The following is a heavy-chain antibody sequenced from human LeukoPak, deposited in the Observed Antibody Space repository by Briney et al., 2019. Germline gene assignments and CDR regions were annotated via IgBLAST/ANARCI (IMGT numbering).Heavy chain of an antibody. CDR3: TREVDFGYSSSWYYYYGMDV. Sequence: SETLSLTCAVYGGSFSGYYWSWIRQPPGKGLEWIGEINHSGSTNYNPSLKSRVTISVDTSKNQFSLKLSSVTAADTAVYYCTREVDFGYSSSWYYYYGMDVWGQGTTVTVSS. V-gene: IGHV4-34*01. D-gene: IGHD6-13*01. CDR2: INHSGST. J-gene: IGHJ6*02. CDR1: GGSFSGYY.